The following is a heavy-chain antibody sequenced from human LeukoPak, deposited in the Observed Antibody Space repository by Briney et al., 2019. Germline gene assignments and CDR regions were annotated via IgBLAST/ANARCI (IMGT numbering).Heavy chain of an antibody. D-gene: IGHD7-27*01. CDR2: IRYDGSNK. Sequence: GGSLRLSCAASGFTFSSYGMHWVRQAPGKGLEWVSFIRYDGSNKYYADSVKGRFTISRDNSKNTLYLQMNSLRAEDTAVYYCAREEGGKLGIDYYFDYWGQGTLVTVSS. CDR1: GFTFSSYG. CDR3: AREEGGKLGIDYYFDY. V-gene: IGHV3-30*02. J-gene: IGHJ4*02.